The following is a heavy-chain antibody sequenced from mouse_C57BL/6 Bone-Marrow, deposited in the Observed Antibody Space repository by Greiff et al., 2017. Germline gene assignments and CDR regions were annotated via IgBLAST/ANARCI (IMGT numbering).Heavy chain of an antibody. J-gene: IGHJ3*01. Sequence: VQLQQSGAELVKPGASVKLSCTASGFNIKDYYMHWVKQRTEQGLEWIGRIDPEDGETKYAPKLQGKATITADTASKTAYLQLSSLTSEDTAVYYCALYVSSPAWFAYWGQGTLVTVSA. CDR2: IDPEDGET. D-gene: IGHD1-1*01. CDR1: GFNIKDYY. CDR3: ALYVSSPAWFAY. V-gene: IGHV14-2*01.